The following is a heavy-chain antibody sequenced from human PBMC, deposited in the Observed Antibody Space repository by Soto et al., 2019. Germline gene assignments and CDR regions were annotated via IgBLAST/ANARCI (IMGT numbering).Heavy chain of an antibody. CDR1: GGTFGSYS. CDR3: ARMTYSGTAYYYYYGMDV. V-gene: IGHV1-69*13. D-gene: IGHD1-26*01. Sequence: GASVKVSCKASGGTFGSYSISWVRQAPGQGLEWMGGIIPIFGTANYAQKFQGRVTITADESTSTAYMELSSLRSEDTAVYYCARMTYSGTAYYYYYGMDVWGQGTTVTVSS. J-gene: IGHJ6*02. CDR2: IIPIFGTA.